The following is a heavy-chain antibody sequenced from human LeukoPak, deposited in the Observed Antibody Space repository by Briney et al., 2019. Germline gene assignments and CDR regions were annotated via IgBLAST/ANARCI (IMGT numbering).Heavy chain of an antibody. J-gene: IGHJ4*02. Sequence: GSLRLSCAASGFPFSRYAMGWVRQGPGKGLELVSAISGSGGSTYYADSVKGRFTISRDNSKNTLYLQMNSLRAEDTAVYYCAKDQRSGSYYHLFDYWGQGTLVTVSS. D-gene: IGHD1-26*01. CDR2: ISGSGGST. CDR3: AKDQRSGSYYHLFDY. V-gene: IGHV3-23*01. CDR1: GFPFSRYA.